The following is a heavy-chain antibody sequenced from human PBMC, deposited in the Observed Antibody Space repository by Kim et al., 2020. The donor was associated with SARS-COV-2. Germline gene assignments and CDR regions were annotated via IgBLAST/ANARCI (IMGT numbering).Heavy chain of an antibody. V-gene: IGHV4-34*01. D-gene: IGHD3-22*01. Sequence: SETLSLTCAVYGGSFSGYYLSWIRQPPGKGLEWIGEINHSGSTNYNPSLKSRVTISVDTSKNQFSLKLSSVTAADTAVYYCARGTSSGYYYGFLDYWGQGTLVTVSS. CDR1: GGSFSGYY. CDR3: ARGTSSGYYYGFLDY. J-gene: IGHJ4*02. CDR2: INHSGST.